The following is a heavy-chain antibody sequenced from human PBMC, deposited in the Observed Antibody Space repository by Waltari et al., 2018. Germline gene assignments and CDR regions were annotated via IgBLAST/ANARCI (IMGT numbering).Heavy chain of an antibody. CDR1: GGTFSSYA. CDR2: MNPNSGNT. CDR3: ARERLGGNSG. V-gene: IGHV1-8*02. D-gene: IGHD2-21*01. J-gene: IGHJ4*02. Sequence: QVQLVQSGAEVTKPGSSVKVSCKASGGTFSSYAISWVRQAPGQGLEWMGWMNPNSGNTGYAQKFQGRVTMTRNTSISTAYMELSSLRSEDTAVYYRARERLGGNSGWGQGTLVTVSS.